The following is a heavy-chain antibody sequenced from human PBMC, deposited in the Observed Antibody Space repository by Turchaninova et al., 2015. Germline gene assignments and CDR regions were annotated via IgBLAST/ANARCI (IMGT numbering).Heavy chain of an antibody. V-gene: IGHV3-23*04. J-gene: IGHJ4*02. Sequence: EVQLVESGGGLVKPGGSLRLSCAASGFTFRAFAMNWVRNLLGMGLEWVATISRSGGATNDAESVKGRFTISRDNSKKMLFLQMNSLRPEDTALFYCAKDFDSSGFYEGGYWGQGTLVNVSS. D-gene: IGHD3-22*01. CDR3: AKDFDSSGFYEGGY. CDR2: ISRSGGAT. CDR1: GFTFRAFA.